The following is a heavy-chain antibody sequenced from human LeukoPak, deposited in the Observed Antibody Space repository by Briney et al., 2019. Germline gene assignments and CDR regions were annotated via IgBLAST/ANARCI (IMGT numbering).Heavy chain of an antibody. J-gene: IGHJ5*02. CDR1: GFTFNNYG. D-gene: IGHD4-17*01. V-gene: IGHV3-30*02. Sequence: PGGSLRLSCAASGFTFNNYGMHWVRQAPGKGLEWVAFIRYNGNNQYYADSVKGRFTISRDNSKNTLYLQMNRLRAEDTAVYYCAKESTVTPGNVNWFDTWGQGTLVTVSS. CDR2: IRYNGNNQ. CDR3: AKESTVTPGNVNWFDT.